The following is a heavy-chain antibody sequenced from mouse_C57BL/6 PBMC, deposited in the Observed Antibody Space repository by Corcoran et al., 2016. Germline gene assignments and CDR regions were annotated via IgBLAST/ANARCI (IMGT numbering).Heavy chain of an antibody. J-gene: IGHJ1*03. CDR1: GYSITSGYY. CDR2: ISYDGSN. CDR3: ARERYYYYGSSWYFDV. D-gene: IGHD1-1*01. Sequence: DVQLQESGTGLVKPSQSLSLTCSVTGYSITSGYYWNWIRQFPGNKLEWMGYISYDGSNNYNPSLKNRISITRDTSKNQFFLKLNSVTTEDTATYYCARERYYYYGSSWYFDVWGTGTTVTVSS. V-gene: IGHV3-6*01.